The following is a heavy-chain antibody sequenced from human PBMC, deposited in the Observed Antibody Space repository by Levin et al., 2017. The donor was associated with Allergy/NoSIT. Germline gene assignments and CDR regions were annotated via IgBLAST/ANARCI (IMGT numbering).Heavy chain of an antibody. Sequence: GGSLRLSCEASGFTFSTYGMKWVRQAPGKGLEWVAVISYDGSLKFYLDSVQGRFSISRDDSKNTVYLQMNSLRPEDTAVYYCAKEGESYSSSFLDSWGQGTLVTVSS. J-gene: IGHJ4*02. CDR1: GFTFSTYG. CDR3: AKEGESYSSSFLDS. CDR2: ISYDGSLK. V-gene: IGHV3-30*18. D-gene: IGHD6-6*01.